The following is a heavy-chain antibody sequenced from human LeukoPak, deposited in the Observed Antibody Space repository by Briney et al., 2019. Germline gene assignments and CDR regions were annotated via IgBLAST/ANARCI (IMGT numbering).Heavy chain of an antibody. CDR3: ARDLGYCSSTSCTGGYYYYMDV. Sequence: SETLSLTCTVSGGSISSGSYYWRWIRQPAGKGLEWIGRIYTSGSTNYNPSLKRRVTISVDTSKNQFSLKLSSVTAADTAVYYCARDLGYCSSTSCTGGYYYYMDVWGKGTTVTVSS. V-gene: IGHV4-61*02. D-gene: IGHD2-2*01. CDR1: GGSISSGSYY. J-gene: IGHJ6*03. CDR2: IYTSGST.